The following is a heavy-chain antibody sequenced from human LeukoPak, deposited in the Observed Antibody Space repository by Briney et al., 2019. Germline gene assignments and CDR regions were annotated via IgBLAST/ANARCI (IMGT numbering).Heavy chain of an antibody. V-gene: IGHV1-2*02. Sequence: ASVKVSCKASGYTFTGYYMHWVRQAPGQGLEWMGWINPNSGGTNYAQKFQGRVTMTRDTSINTAYMELSRLRSDDTAVYYCARDVDCSSTSCRDYWGQGTLVTASS. D-gene: IGHD2-2*01. CDR2: INPNSGGT. CDR3: ARDVDCSSTSCRDY. CDR1: GYTFTGYY. J-gene: IGHJ4*02.